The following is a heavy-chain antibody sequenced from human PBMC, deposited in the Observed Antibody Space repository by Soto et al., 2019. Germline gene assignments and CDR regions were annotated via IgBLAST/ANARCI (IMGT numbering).Heavy chain of an antibody. J-gene: IGHJ4*02. CDR1: GSSISSYY. CDR2: IYDSGST. CDR3: AAPPRY. Sequence: SETLSLTCTASGSSISSYYWSWIRQPPGKGLEWIGYIYDSGSTNYNPSLKSRVTISVDTSKNQFSLKLTSVTAADTAVYYCAAPPRYWGQGTLVTVSS. V-gene: IGHV4-59*01. D-gene: IGHD6-6*01.